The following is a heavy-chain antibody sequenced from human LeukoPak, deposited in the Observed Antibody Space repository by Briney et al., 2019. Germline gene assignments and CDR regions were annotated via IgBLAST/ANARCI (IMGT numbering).Heavy chain of an antibody. V-gene: IGHV1-18*04. CDR2: ISAYNSNT. Sequence: ASVKLSCKASGYTFTSYGISWVRQAPGQGLEWVGWISAYNSNTNYAQKLQGRVTMTTDTSTSTAYMELRSLRSEDTAVYYCARDDLWFGELLSEVGGYWRQGTLVTVSS. CDR3: ARDDLWFGELLSEVGGY. J-gene: IGHJ4*02. D-gene: IGHD3-10*01. CDR1: GYTFTSYG.